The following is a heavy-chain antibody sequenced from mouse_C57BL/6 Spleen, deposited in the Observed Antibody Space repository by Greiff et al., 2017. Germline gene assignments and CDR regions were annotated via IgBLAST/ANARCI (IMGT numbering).Heavy chain of an antibody. CDR3: ARAYYSNPHYYAMDY. D-gene: IGHD2-5*01. V-gene: IGHV1-61*01. CDR2: IYPSDSET. J-gene: IGHJ4*01. CDR1: GYTFTSYW. Sequence: QVQLQQPGAELVRPGSSVKLSCKASGYTFTSYWMDWVKQRPGQGLEWIGNIYPSDSETHYNQKFKDKATLTVDKSSRTAYMQLSSLTSEDSAVYYCARAYYSNPHYYAMDYWGQGTSVTVSS.